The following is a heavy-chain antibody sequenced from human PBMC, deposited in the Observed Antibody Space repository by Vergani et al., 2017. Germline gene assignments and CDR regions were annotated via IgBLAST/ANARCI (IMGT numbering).Heavy chain of an antibody. V-gene: IGHV4-30-2*01. D-gene: IGHD5-24*01. Sequence: QLQLQESGSGLVKPSQTLSLTCAVSGGSISSGGYSWSWIRQPPGKGLEWIGYSYHSGSTYYNPSLKSRVTISVDRSKNQFSLKLSSVTAADTAVYYCARAVEMATIPYFDYWGQGTLVTVSS. CDR1: GGSISSGGYS. CDR2: SYHSGST. CDR3: ARAVEMATIPYFDY. J-gene: IGHJ4*02.